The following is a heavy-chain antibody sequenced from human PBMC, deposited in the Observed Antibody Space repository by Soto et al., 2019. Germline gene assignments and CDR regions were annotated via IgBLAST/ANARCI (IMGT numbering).Heavy chain of an antibody. J-gene: IGHJ3*02. CDR2: ISGSGGST. D-gene: IGHD3-22*01. CDR1: GFTFSSYA. Sequence: EVQLLESGGGLVQPGGSLRLSCAASGFTFSSYAMSWVRQAPGKGLEWVSAISGSGGSTYYADSVKGRFTISRDNSKTTLYLQMNSLRAEDTAVYYCAKDPYYYDSSGYGGVAFDIWGQGTMVTVSS. CDR3: AKDPYYYDSSGYGGVAFDI. V-gene: IGHV3-23*01.